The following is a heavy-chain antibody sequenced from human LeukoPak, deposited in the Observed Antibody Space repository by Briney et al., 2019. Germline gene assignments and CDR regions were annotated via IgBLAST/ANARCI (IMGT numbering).Heavy chain of an antibody. CDR2: INGGTGNT. J-gene: IGHJ6*03. Sequence: ASVKVSCKASGYTFTNYAMHWVRQAPGQRLEWMGWINGGTGNTKYSQEFQGRVTITRDTSASTAYMEVSSLRSEDMAVYYCARARYESRIWPKSRYDYYYYMDVWGKGTTVTVSS. CDR1: GYTFTNYA. D-gene: IGHD3-3*01. V-gene: IGHV1-3*03. CDR3: ARARYESRIWPKSRYDYYYYMDV.